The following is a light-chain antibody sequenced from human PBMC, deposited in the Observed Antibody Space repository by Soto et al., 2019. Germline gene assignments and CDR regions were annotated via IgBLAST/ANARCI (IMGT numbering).Light chain of an antibody. CDR3: XXRSKWPVT. J-gene: IGKJ4*01. V-gene: IGKV3-11*01. CDR2: DAT. Sequence: EIVLTQSPATLSLSPGERATLSCRASQSVNSYLAWYQQKPGQAPRLLIYDATSRATGIPARFSGSGSGTXXXXXXXXLEPXDFXXXXXXXRSKWPVTFGGGTKVEIK. CDR1: QSVNSY.